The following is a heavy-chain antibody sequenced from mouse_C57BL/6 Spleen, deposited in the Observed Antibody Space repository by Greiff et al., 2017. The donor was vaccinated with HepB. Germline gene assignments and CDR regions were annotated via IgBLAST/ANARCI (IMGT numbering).Heavy chain of an antibody. CDR2: INPSNGGT. J-gene: IGHJ4*01. V-gene: IGHV1-53*01. Sequence: QVQLKQPGTELVKPGASVKLSCKASGYTFTSYWMHWVKQRPGQGLEWIGNINPSNGGTNYNEKFKSKATLTVDKSSSTAYMQLSSLTSVDSAVYYCARGYYGSTYYYAMDYWGQGTSVTVSS. CDR3: ARGYYGSTYYYAMDY. CDR1: GYTFTSYW. D-gene: IGHD1-1*01.